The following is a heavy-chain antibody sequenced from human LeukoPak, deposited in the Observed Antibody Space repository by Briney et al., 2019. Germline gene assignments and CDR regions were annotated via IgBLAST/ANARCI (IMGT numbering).Heavy chain of an antibody. CDR1: GFTFDDYA. D-gene: IGHD1-14*01. Sequence: TGGSLRLSCAASGFTFDDYAMHWVRQVPGKGLEWVSGITWNSGDIDYADSVKGRFTISRDNAKNSLYLQMNSLRVEDTAFYYCAKQGEPDFFDSWGQGTLVTVTS. CDR2: ITWNSGDI. J-gene: IGHJ4*02. CDR3: AKQGEPDFFDS. V-gene: IGHV3-9*01.